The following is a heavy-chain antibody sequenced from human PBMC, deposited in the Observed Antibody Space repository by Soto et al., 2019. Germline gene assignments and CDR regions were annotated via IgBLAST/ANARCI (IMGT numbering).Heavy chain of an antibody. CDR1: GFSLSYYN. V-gene: IGHV3-48*02. J-gene: IGHJ6*02. Sequence: VQLVESGGGLVQPGGSLRLSCAASGFSLSYYNMNWVRQSPGKGLEWVSYISSRSSAIYYADSVKGRFAISRDNAKNALYLQMNSLRDEDTAVYYCARDCGKGYGMDVWGQGTTVTVSS. CDR2: ISSRSSAI. CDR3: ARDCGKGYGMDV.